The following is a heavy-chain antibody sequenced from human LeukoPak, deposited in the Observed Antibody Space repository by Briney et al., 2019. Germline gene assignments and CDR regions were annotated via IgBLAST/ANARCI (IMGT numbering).Heavy chain of an antibody. CDR1: GFAFSNYA. CDR2: IIGSGGRT. J-gene: IGHJ4*02. V-gene: IGHV3-23*01. CDR3: AKDRWNTAMAHFDG. D-gene: IGHD5-18*01. Sequence: GGSLRLSCAASGFAFSNYAMSWVRQAPGKGLEWVSGIIGSGGRTHYVDSVKVRFTISRDNSKNTLYLQMNSLRAEDTAVYYCAKDRWNTAMAHFDGWGQGTLVTVSS.